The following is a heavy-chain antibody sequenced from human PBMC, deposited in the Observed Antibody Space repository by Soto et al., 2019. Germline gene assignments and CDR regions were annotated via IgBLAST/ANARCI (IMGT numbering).Heavy chain of an antibody. CDR2: IYYSGRT. D-gene: IGHD2-21*02. CDR1: GESISSSSYY. Sequence: PXGTLSLTCIVSGESISSSSYYWGCIRQPPGKGLEWIGSIYYSGRTYYNPSFKSRVTISIDTSKNQFSLKLSSVTATDTAVYYCARKRTTVVTQAYFDHWGQGALVTVSS. V-gene: IGHV4-39*01. CDR3: ARKRTTVVTQAYFDH. J-gene: IGHJ4*02.